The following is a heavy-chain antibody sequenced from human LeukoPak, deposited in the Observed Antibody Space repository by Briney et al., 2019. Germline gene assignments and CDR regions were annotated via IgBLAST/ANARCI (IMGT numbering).Heavy chain of an antibody. Sequence: SETLSLTCTVSGGSISSSSYYWGWIRQPPGKGLEWIGSIYYSGSTYYNPSLKSRVTISVDTSKNQFSLKLSSVTAADTAVYYCALYYGSGVDYWGQGTLVTVSS. J-gene: IGHJ4*02. V-gene: IGHV4-39*07. D-gene: IGHD3-10*01. CDR2: IYYSGST. CDR3: ALYYGSGVDY. CDR1: GGSISSSSYY.